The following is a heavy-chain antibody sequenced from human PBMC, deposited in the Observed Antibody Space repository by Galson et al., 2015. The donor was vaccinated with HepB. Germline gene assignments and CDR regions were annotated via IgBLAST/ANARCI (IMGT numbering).Heavy chain of an antibody. CDR2: ISGSGDRA. CDR1: GFTFSSYA. V-gene: IGHV3-23*01. CDR3: AKEVGDIVMKPTGILDY. Sequence: SLRLSCAASGFTFSSYAMNWVRQAPGKGLEWVSTISGSGDRAYYADSVKGRFTISRDNSQNTLYLRLNSLRAEDTAKYYCAKEVGDIVMKPTGILDYWGQGILVTVSS. D-gene: IGHD2/OR15-2a*01. J-gene: IGHJ4*02.